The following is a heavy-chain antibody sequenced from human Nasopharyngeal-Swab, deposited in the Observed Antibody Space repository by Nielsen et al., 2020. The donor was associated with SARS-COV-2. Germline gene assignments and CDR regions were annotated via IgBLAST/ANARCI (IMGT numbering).Heavy chain of an antibody. Sequence: SVKVSCKASGGTFSSYAISWVRQAPGQGLEGMGGIIPIFGTANYAQKFQGRVTITADESTSTAYMELSSRRSEDTAVYYCARFGALRGSGSYYYWGQGTLVTVSS. J-gene: IGHJ4*02. CDR1: GGTFSSYA. V-gene: IGHV1-69*13. CDR2: IIPIFGTA. D-gene: IGHD3-10*01. CDR3: ARFGALRGSGSYYY.